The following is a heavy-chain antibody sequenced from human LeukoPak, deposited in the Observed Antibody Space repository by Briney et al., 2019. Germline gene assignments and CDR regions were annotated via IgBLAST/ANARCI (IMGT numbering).Heavy chain of an antibody. D-gene: IGHD6-19*01. J-gene: IGHJ5*02. CDR3: ARGAPIRVAVAATFDP. V-gene: IGHV1-2*06. CDR1: GYTFTGYY. CDR2: INPNSGGT. Sequence: ASVTVSCTASGYTFTGYYMHWVRQAPGQGLEWMGRINPNSGGTNYAQKFQGRVTMTRDTSISTAYMELSRLRSDDTAVYYCARGAPIRVAVAATFDPWGQGTLVTVPS.